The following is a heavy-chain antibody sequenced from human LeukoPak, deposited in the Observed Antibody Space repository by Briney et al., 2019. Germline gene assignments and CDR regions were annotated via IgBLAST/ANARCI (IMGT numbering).Heavy chain of an antibody. CDR1: GGSFSGYY. J-gene: IGHJ5*02. Sequence: SETLSLTCAVYGGSFSGYYWSWIRQPPGKGLEWIGEINHSGSTYYNPSLKSRVTIHVDTSKDQFSLKLSSVTAADTAVYYCARLETSVTEHNWFDPWGQGTLVTVSS. D-gene: IGHD2-21*02. CDR3: ARLETSVTEHNWFDP. CDR2: INHSGST. V-gene: IGHV4-34*01.